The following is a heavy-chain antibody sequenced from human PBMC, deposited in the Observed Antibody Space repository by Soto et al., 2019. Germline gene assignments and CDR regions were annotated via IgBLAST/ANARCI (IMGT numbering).Heavy chain of an antibody. CDR1: GGSISSGGYY. Sequence: PSETLSLTCTVSGGSISSGGYYWSWIRQHPGKGLEWIGYIYYSGSIYYNPSLKSRVTISVDTSKNQFSLKLSFVTAADTAVYYCARVRLWFGEYPYYMDVWGKGTTVTVSS. J-gene: IGHJ6*03. V-gene: IGHV4-31*03. CDR3: ARVRLWFGEYPYYMDV. CDR2: IYYSGSI. D-gene: IGHD3-10*01.